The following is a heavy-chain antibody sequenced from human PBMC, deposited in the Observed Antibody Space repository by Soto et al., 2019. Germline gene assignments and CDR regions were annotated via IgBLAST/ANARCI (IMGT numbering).Heavy chain of an antibody. CDR2: ISYDGSNK. CDR1: GFTFSSYG. CDR3: AKVRGVKQWLAYFDY. D-gene: IGHD6-19*01. J-gene: IGHJ4*02. Sequence: GGSLRLSCAASGFTFSSYGMHWVRQAPGKGLEWVAVISYDGSNKYYADSVKGRFTISRDNSKDTLYLQMNSLRAEDTAVYYCAKVRGVKQWLAYFDYWGQGTLVTVSS. V-gene: IGHV3-30*18.